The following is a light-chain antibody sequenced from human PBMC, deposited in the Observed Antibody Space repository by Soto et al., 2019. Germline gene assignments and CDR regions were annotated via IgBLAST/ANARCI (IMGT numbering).Light chain of an antibody. CDR2: EGS. J-gene: IGLJ1*01. CDR1: SSYVGTYNL. CDR3: CAYAGNSIYV. Sequence: QSVLTQAASASGSPGQSITISCTATSSYVGTYNLVSWYQQHPGKAPKLMIYEGSKRPSGVSNRFSGSKSGNTASLTISGLQAEDEADYYCCAYAGNSIYVFGSGTKV. V-gene: IGLV2-23*01.